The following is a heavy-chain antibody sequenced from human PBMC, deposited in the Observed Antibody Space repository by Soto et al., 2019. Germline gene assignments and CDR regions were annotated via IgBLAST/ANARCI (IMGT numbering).Heavy chain of an antibody. J-gene: IGHJ6*02. CDR2: IIPIFGTA. Sequence: QVQLVQSGAEVKKPGSSVKVSCKASGGTFSSYAISWVRQAPGQGLGWMGGIIPIFGTANYAQKFQGRVTITADESTSTASMELSSLRSEDTAVYYCARPTISLRNDYYYYYGMDVWGQGTTVTVSS. D-gene: IGHD1-1*01. CDR1: GGTFSSYA. V-gene: IGHV1-69*12. CDR3: ARPTISLRNDYYYYYGMDV.